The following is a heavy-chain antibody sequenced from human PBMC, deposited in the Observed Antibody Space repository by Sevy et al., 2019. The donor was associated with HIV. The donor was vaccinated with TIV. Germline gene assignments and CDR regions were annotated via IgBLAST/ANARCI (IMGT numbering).Heavy chain of an antibody. CDR1: GGSFSGYY. Sequence: SETLCLTCAVYGGSFSGYYWSWIRQPPGKGLEWIWEINHSGSTNYNPSLKSRVTISVDTSKNQFSLKLSSVTAADTAVYYCARGGIVGATRAFDIWGQGTMVTVSS. V-gene: IGHV4-34*01. CDR2: INHSGST. D-gene: IGHD1-26*01. J-gene: IGHJ3*02. CDR3: ARGGIVGATRAFDI.